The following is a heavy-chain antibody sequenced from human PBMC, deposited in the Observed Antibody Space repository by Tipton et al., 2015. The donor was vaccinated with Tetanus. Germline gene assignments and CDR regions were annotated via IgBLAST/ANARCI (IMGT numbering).Heavy chain of an antibody. CDR3: AKDPASRGWFDP. CDR1: GFTFSNYA. Sequence: GSLRLSCAASGFTFSNYATAWVRQAPGKGLEWVSGISVRGSHTYYADPVKGRFSISRDNSKNTVYLQMNSLRDEDTAVYYCAKDPASRGWFDPWGQGTLVSVSS. CDR2: ISVRGSHT. J-gene: IGHJ5*02. V-gene: IGHV3-23*01.